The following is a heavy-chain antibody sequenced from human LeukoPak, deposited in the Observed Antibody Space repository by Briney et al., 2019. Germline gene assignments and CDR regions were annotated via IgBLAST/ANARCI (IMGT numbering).Heavy chain of an antibody. CDR3: AKDDCSSTSCQPHAFDI. CDR1: GFTFDDYA. CDR2: ISWNSGSI. J-gene: IGHJ3*02. Sequence: GRSLRLSCAASGFTFDDYAMHWVRQAPGKGLEWVSGISWNSGSIGYADSVKGRFTIFRDNAKNSLYLQMNSLRAEDTALYYCAKDDCSSTSCQPHAFDIWGQGTMVTVSS. V-gene: IGHV3-9*01. D-gene: IGHD2-2*01.